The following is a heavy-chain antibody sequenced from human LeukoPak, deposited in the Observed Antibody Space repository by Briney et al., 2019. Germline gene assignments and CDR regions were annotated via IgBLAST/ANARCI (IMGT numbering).Heavy chain of an antibody. D-gene: IGHD1/OR15-1a*01. CDR3: ARAGTLVVYYFDY. CDR1: GYTFTSYY. Sequence: ASVKVSCKASGYTFTSYYMHWVRQAPGQGLEWMGIINPSGGSTSYAQKFQGRVTITADKSTSTAYMELSSLRSEDTAVYYCARAGTLVVYYFDYWGQVTLVTVSS. V-gene: IGHV1-46*01. J-gene: IGHJ4*02. CDR2: INPSGGST.